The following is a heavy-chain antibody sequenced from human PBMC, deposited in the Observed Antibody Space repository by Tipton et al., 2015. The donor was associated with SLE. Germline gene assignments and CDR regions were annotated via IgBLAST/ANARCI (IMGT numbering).Heavy chain of an antibody. D-gene: IGHD2-21*01. CDR1: GDSVSTNSAA. Sequence: GLVKPSQTLSLTCAISGDSVSTNSAAWTWIRQSPSRGLERLGRTYYRSKWYSDYAVSVKSRITINPDTSKNQFSLQLSSVTAADTAVYYCARAGGGDSNWFDPWGQGTLVTVSS. CDR2: TYYRSKWYS. CDR3: ARAGGGDSNWFDP. V-gene: IGHV6-1*01. J-gene: IGHJ5*02.